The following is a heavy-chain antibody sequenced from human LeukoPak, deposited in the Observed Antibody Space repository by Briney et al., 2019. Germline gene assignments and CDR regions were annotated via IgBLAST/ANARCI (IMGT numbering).Heavy chain of an antibody. D-gene: IGHD3-3*01. Sequence: PGGSLRLSCAASGFIFTNAWVSWVRQAPGKGLEWVGRIKSKSDGGTTDYAAPVKGRFTISRDDSKNTLYLQMNSLKTEDTAVYYCTNLYYDFWCGYYHNAFDIWGQGTMVTVSS. CDR3: TNLYYDFWCGYYHNAFDI. J-gene: IGHJ3*02. CDR1: GFIFTNAW. V-gene: IGHV3-15*01. CDR2: IKSKSDGGTT.